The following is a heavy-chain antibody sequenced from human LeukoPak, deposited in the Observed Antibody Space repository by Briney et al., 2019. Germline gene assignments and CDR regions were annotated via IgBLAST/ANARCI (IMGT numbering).Heavy chain of an antibody. D-gene: IGHD1-26*01. Sequence: PGGSLRLSCGASGFTFSNYEMNWVRQAPGKGLVWVAYIRDSGDTTYYADSVKGRFTISRDNAKKSLFLQMDSLIGEDTAVYYYTAETSIVGGSGEGFDYWGQGTLVTVSS. CDR2: IRDSGDTT. CDR3: TAETSIVGGSGEGFDY. J-gene: IGHJ4*02. CDR1: GFTFSNYE. V-gene: IGHV3-48*03.